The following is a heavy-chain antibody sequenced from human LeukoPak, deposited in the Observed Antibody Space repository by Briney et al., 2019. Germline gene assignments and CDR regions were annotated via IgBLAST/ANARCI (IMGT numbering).Heavy chain of an antibody. CDR1: GGSVSSGSYY. CDR2: IYYSGST. D-gene: IGHD2-2*01. V-gene: IGHV4-61*01. Sequence: PSETLSLTCTVSGGSVSSGSYYWSWIRQPPGKGLEWIGYIYYSGSTNYNPSLKSRVTISVDTSKNQFSLKLSSVTAADTAVYYCARAQPAAIDYWGQGTLVTVSS. CDR3: ARAQPAAIDY. J-gene: IGHJ4*02.